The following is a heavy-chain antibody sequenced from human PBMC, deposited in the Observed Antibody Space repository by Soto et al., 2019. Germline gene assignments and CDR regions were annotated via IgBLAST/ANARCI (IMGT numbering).Heavy chain of an antibody. CDR1: GYTFTSYA. D-gene: IGHD6-13*01. V-gene: IGHV1-3*01. CDR3: ARGDAAAGWGYYYYGMDV. J-gene: IGHJ6*02. CDR2: INAGNGNT. Sequence: QVPLVQSGAEVKKPGASVKVSCKASGYTFTSYAMHWVRQAPGQRLEWMGWINAGNGNTKYSQKFQGRVTITRDTSASTAYMELSSLRSEDTAVYYCARGDAAAGWGYYYYGMDVWGQGTTVTVSS.